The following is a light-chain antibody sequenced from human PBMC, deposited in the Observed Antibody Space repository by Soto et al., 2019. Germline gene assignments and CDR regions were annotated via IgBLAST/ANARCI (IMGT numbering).Light chain of an antibody. CDR2: GAS. J-gene: IGKJ5*01. V-gene: IGKV3D-15*01. CDR3: QQYHNWPPIT. Sequence: EIVMTQSPVTLSVSPGEGATLSCRASQFVSSNLAWYQQKPGQAPRLLIYGASTRATGIPARFSGSGSGTEFTLTISNLQSEDFAVYFCQQYHNWPPITFGQGTRLE. CDR1: QFVSSN.